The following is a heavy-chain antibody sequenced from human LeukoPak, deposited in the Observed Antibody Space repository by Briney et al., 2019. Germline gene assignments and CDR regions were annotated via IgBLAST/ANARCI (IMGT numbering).Heavy chain of an antibody. CDR1: GYTFTSYG. CDR2: ISAYNGNT. Sequence: ASVTVSCKASGYTFTSYGISWVRQAPGQGLEWMGWISAYNGNTNYAQKLQGRVTMTTDTSTSTAYMELRSLRSDDTAVYYCAREGIAVAGTSWTYYFDYWGQGTLVTVSS. J-gene: IGHJ4*02. CDR3: AREGIAVAGTSWTYYFDY. D-gene: IGHD6-19*01. V-gene: IGHV1-18*01.